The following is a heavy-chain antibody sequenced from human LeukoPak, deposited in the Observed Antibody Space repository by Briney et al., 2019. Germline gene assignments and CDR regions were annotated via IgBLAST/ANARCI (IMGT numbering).Heavy chain of an antibody. CDR3: ARVWEYYDSSGLGPNDACDI. V-gene: IGHV4-59*01. Sequence: PSETLSLTCTVSGGSISSYYWSWIRQPPGKGLEWIGYIYYSGSTNYNPSLKSRVTISVDTSKNQFSLKLSSVTAADTAVYYCARVWEYYDSSGLGPNDACDIWGQGTMVTVSS. J-gene: IGHJ3*02. CDR2: IYYSGST. D-gene: IGHD3-22*01. CDR1: GGSISSYY.